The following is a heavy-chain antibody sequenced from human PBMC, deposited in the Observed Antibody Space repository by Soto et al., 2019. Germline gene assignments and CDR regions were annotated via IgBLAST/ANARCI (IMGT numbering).Heavy chain of an antibody. Sequence: SETLSLTCAVYGGSFSGYYWSWIRQPPGKGLEWIGEINHSGSTNYNPSLKSRVTISVDTSKNQFSLKLSSVTAADTAVYYWARGGEYGSGWFLSVGSGGSFDYWGQGTLVTVSS. V-gene: IGHV4-34*01. CDR1: GGSFSGYY. D-gene: IGHD6-19*01. CDR3: ARGGEYGSGWFLSVGSGGSFDY. J-gene: IGHJ4*02. CDR2: INHSGST.